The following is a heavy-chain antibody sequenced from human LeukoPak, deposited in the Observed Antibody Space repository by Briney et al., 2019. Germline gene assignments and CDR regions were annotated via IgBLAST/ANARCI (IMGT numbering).Heavy chain of an antibody. CDR1: GFTFSSYA. CDR3: AKSINNYGDINYFDY. CDR2: ISGSGGST. D-gene: IGHD4-17*01. V-gene: IGHV3-23*01. Sequence: GGSLTLPCAASGFTFSSYAMSWVRQAPGKGLEWVSAISGSGGSTYYADSVKGRFTISRDNSKNTLYLQMNSLRAEDTAVYYCAKSINNYGDINYFDYWGQGTLVTVSS. J-gene: IGHJ4*02.